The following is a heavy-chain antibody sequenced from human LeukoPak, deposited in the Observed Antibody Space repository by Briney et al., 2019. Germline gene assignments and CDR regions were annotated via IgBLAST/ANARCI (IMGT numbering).Heavy chain of an antibody. Sequence: GGSLRLSCAASGFTFSSYSMNWVRQAPGKGLEWVSSISSSSSYIYYADSVKGRFTISRDNAKNTLYLQMNSLRAEDTAVYYCARSDMGGGVAFDYWGQGSLVTVSS. D-gene: IGHD3-16*01. CDR1: GFTFSSYS. J-gene: IGHJ4*02. CDR2: ISSSSSYI. V-gene: IGHV3-21*01. CDR3: ARSDMGGGVAFDY.